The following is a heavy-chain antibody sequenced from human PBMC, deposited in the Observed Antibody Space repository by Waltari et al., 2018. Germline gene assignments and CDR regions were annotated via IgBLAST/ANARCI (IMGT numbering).Heavy chain of an antibody. CDR3: ARGGVTIFTNWFDP. V-gene: IGHV3-48*04. CDR1: GFTFSSYS. J-gene: IGHJ5*02. Sequence: EVQLVESGGGLVQPGGSLRLSCAASGFTFSSYSMNWVRQAPGKGLEWVSYISSSSSTIYDADSVKGRFTISRDNAKNSLYLQMNSLRAEDTAVYYCARGGVTIFTNWFDPWGQGTLVTVSS. CDR2: ISSSSSTI. D-gene: IGHD3-3*01.